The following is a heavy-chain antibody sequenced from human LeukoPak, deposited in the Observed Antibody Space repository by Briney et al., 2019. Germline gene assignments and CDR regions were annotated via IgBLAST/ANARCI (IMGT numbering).Heavy chain of an antibody. Sequence: GGSLRLSCAASGFTFSSYWMSWVRQAPGKGLEWVANIKQDGSERYYVDSVKGRFTISRDNAKNSLYLQMISLRAEDTAVYYCARVGGRYSPLGYWGQGTLVTVSS. CDR1: GFTFSSYW. CDR2: IKQDGSER. CDR3: ARVGGRYSPLGY. V-gene: IGHV3-7*01. J-gene: IGHJ4*02. D-gene: IGHD3-16*02.